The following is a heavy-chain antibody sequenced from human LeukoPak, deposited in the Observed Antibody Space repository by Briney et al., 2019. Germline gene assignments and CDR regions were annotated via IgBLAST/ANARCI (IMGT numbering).Heavy chain of an antibody. CDR1: GYSFTSYW. V-gene: IGHV5-51*01. D-gene: IGHD3-3*01. J-gene: IGHJ5*02. CDR3: ARSTYYDFWSGYPNWFDP. Sequence: GEALKISCKGSGYSFTSYWIGWVRQMPGKGREWMGIIYPGDSDTRYSPSFQGQVTISSDKSISTAYLQWSSLKASDTAMYYCARSTYYDFWSGYPNWFDPWGQRTLVTVSS. CDR2: IYPGDSDT.